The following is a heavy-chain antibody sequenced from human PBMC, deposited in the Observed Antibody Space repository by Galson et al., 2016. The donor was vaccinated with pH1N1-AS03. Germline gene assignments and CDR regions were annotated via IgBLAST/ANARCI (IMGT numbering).Heavy chain of an antibody. CDR1: GFTFSGYW. Sequence: SLRLSCAASGFTFSGYWMHWARHLPGKGLVWVSGIDSDGSNTYYADSVRGRFTISRDNAKNTLYLQMNSLRAEDTALYYCADPFGLPWGQGTLITVSS. D-gene: IGHD2/OR15-2a*01. V-gene: IGHV3-74*01. CDR2: IDSDGSNT. CDR3: ADPFGLP. J-gene: IGHJ4*02.